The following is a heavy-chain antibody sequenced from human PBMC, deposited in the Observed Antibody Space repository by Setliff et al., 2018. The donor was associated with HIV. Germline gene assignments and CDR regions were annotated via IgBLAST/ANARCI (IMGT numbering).Heavy chain of an antibody. D-gene: IGHD3-22*01. CDR2: IYYRGAT. V-gene: IGHV4-39*01. Sequence: PSETLSLTCTVSGGSISNSDFYWGWIRQSPGKGLEWIGSIYYRGATYYNPTLQSRVTISADTSKNQFYPKLTSVTAADTAIYYCARPYDSLYGWGQGVLVTVSS. J-gene: IGHJ4*02. CDR3: ARPYDSLYG. CDR1: GGSISNSDFY.